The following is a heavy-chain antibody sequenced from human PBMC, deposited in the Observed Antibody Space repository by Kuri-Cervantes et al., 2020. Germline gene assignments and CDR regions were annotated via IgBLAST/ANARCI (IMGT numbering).Heavy chain of an antibody. CDR2: VYYSGST. CDR1: GDSISRSSYH. D-gene: IGHD1-26*01. Sequence: SETLSLTCIASGDSISRSSYHWAWIRQPPGKGLEWIGNVYYSGSTYYNPSLKSRVTISIDTSKNQFSLKLGSVTAADTAVYYCARHNMVGATKQFCYYYYGLDVWGQGTTVTVSS. V-gene: IGHV4-39*01. CDR3: ARHNMVGATKQFCYYYYGLDV. J-gene: IGHJ6*02.